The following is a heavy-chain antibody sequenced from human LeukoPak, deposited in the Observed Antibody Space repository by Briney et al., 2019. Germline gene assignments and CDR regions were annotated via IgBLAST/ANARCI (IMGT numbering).Heavy chain of an antibody. CDR1: GFTFSSYW. J-gene: IGHJ6*04. V-gene: IGHV3-7*05. CDR3: ARDCATRIQLWNYYSMVL. D-gene: IGHD5-18*01. CDR2: IKQDGSEK. Sequence: PGGSLRLSCAASGFTFSSYWMSWVCQAPGKGLEWVANIKQDGSEKYYVDSVKGRFTISRDNAKNSLYLQMNSLRAEDTAVYYCARDCATRIQLWNYYSMVLWRERPTVTVSS.